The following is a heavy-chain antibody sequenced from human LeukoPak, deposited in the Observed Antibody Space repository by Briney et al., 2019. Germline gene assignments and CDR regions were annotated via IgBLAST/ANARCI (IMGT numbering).Heavy chain of an antibody. CDR3: AKLGGERQIDP. Sequence: GGSLRLSCAASGFTVRTNYMSWVRQAPGKGLEWVSAISGTGGSTYYADSVKGRFTISRDNSKNTLYLQMNRLRAEDTAVYYCAKLGGERQIDPWGQGTLVTVSS. V-gene: IGHV3-23*01. CDR2: ISGTGGST. CDR1: GFTVRTNY. D-gene: IGHD1-1*01. J-gene: IGHJ5*02.